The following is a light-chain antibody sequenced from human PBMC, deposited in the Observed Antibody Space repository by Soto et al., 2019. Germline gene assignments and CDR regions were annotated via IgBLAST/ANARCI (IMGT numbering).Light chain of an antibody. CDR1: QSVFYNSNNRNY. Sequence: DIVMTQSPDSLAVSLGERATINCRSSQSVFYNSNNRNYLAWYQQKPGQPPKLLVYRASIRESGVPDRFSGSGSGTDFTLTISSLHAEDVAVYYCQQYYGTPYTFGQGTKVEIK. J-gene: IGKJ2*01. CDR3: QQYYGTPYT. V-gene: IGKV4-1*01. CDR2: RAS.